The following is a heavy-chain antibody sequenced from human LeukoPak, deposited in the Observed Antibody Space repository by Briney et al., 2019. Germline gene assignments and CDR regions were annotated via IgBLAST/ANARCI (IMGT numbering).Heavy chain of an antibody. V-gene: IGHV3-48*04. J-gene: IGHJ6*03. CDR3: ARVALDYYYYMDV. Sequence: GGSLRLSCAASGFTFSSYSMNWVRQAPGKGLEWVSYISSSSSTIYYADSVKGRFTISRDNAKNSLYLQMNSLRAEDTAVYYCARVALDYYYYMDVWGKGTTVTVSS. CDR2: ISSSSSTI. CDR1: GFTFSSYS.